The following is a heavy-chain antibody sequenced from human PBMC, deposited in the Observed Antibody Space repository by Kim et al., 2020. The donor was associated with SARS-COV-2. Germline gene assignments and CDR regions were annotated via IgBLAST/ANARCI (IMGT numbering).Heavy chain of an antibody. D-gene: IGHD6-19*01. Sequence: ASVKVSCKGSGFTFINHGISWLRQAPGQGLEWMGWINIYTGEAKSADKFQGRVTMTTDTSTNTAYLELRRLRSDDTAVYYCARDGDTSGWEGRERYYYYYYYGLDVWGQGTTVTVSS. CDR1: GFTFINHG. V-gene: IGHV1-18*01. CDR3: ARDGDTSGWEGRERYYYYYYYGLDV. J-gene: IGHJ6*02. CDR2: INIYTGEA.